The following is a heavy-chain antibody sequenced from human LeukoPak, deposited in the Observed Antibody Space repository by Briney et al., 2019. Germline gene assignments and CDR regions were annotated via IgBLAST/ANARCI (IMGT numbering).Heavy chain of an antibody. J-gene: IGHJ5*02. CDR1: GFTFSSYS. Sequence: PGGSLRLYCAASGFTFSSYSMNWVRQAPGKGLEWVSYISSSSSTIYYADSVKGRFTISRDNAKNSLYLQMNSLRAEDTAVYYCARGTSFGFDPWGQGTLVTVSS. D-gene: IGHD2-2*01. CDR3: ARGTSFGFDP. CDR2: ISSSSSTI. V-gene: IGHV3-48*01.